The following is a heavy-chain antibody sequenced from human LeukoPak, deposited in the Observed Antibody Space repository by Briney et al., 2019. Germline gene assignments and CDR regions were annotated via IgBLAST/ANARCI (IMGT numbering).Heavy chain of an antibody. CDR1: GYTFTTHY. CDR3: ARNGPMAAAGEYYYYMDV. CDR2: IIPIFGTA. D-gene: IGHD6-13*01. V-gene: IGHV1-69*06. J-gene: IGHJ6*03. Sequence: GASVKVSCKASGYTFTTHYMHWVRQAPGQGLEWMGGIIPIFGTANYAQKFQGRVTITADKSTSTAYMELSSLRSEDTAVYYCARNGPMAAAGEYYYYMDVWGKGTTVTVSS.